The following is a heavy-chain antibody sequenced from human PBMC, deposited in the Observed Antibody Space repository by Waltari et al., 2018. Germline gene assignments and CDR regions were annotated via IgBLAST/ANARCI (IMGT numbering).Heavy chain of an antibody. Sequence: QVQLVQSGAEVKKPGSSVKVSCKASGGTFSSYAISWGRQAPGQGLEWMGGIIPIFGTANYAQKFQGRVTITADESTSTAYMELSSLRSEDTAVYYCARGVVVVPAPPYYYYMDVWGKGTTVTVSS. CDR2: IIPIFGTA. CDR3: ARGVVVVPAPPYYYYMDV. CDR1: GGTFSSYA. D-gene: IGHD2-2*01. V-gene: IGHV1-69*01. J-gene: IGHJ6*03.